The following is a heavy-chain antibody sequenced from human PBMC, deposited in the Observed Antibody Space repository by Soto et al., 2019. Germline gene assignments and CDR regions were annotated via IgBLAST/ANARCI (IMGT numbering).Heavy chain of an antibody. V-gene: IGHV3-21*01. D-gene: IGHD4-17*01. CDR3: ARSNGDYVAFDI. CDR2: ISSSSSYI. CDR1: GFTFSSYS. Sequence: GGSLRLSCAASGFTFSSYSMNWVRQAPGKGLEWVSSISSSSSYIYYADSVKGRFTISRDNAKNSLYLQMNSLRAEDTAVYYCARSNGDYVAFDIWGQGTMVTVSS. J-gene: IGHJ3*02.